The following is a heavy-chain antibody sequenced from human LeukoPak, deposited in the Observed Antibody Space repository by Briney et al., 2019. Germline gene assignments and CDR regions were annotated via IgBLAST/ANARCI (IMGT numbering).Heavy chain of an antibody. Sequence: GGALRLSCAASGLVFGKYAMAWVRQAPGKGLECVSIISDDSSFTYYLDSVKGRSTIFRDNSKNTLYLHMNSLKAEDTAVYYCAKGRCSGPGCDSFDYWGQGTLVTVSS. CDR2: ISDDSSFT. J-gene: IGHJ4*02. D-gene: IGHD5-12*01. V-gene: IGHV3-23*01. CDR1: GLVFGKYA. CDR3: AKGRCSGPGCDSFDY.